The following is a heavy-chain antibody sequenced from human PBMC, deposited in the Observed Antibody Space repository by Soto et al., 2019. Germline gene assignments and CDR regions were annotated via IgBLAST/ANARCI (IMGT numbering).Heavy chain of an antibody. Sequence: QVQLVQSGAEVKKPGASVKVSCKTSGYTFTRYDINWVRQATGQGLEWMGWMNPKSGYTGSAQRFQGRINTSRDTCISTAYMALRSLRYEDTAMYYCARTDGDLDYWGQGPLVTVSS. J-gene: IGHJ4*01. CDR2: MNPKSGYT. CDR3: ARTDGDLDY. D-gene: IGHD4-17*01. V-gene: IGHV1-8*01. CDR1: GYTFTRYD.